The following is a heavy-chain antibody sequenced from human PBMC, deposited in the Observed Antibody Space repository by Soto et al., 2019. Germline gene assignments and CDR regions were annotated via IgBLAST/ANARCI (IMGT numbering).Heavy chain of an antibody. V-gene: IGHV1-69*08. D-gene: IGHD3-22*01. CDR1: GGTFSTYT. CDR2: IIPIIGII. CDR3: AGDPDSHYNDSHASSYP. J-gene: IGHJ5*02. Sequence: QVQLVQSGAEVKKPGSSVKVSCKASGGTFSTYTITWVRQAPGQGLEWMGRIIPIIGIINYAQKFQGRVTITADKFTGTAYMELTRLRSVDTAVYYCAGDPDSHYNDSHASSYPWGQGTLVTVSS.